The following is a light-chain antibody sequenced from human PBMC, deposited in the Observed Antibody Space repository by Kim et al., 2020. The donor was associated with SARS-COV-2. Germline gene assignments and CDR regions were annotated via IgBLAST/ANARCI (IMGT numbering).Light chain of an antibody. CDR1: QVVSTK. CDR3: QQYNNWPPFT. CDR2: GAS. V-gene: IGKV3-15*01. Sequence: EEATPACRASQVVSTKLAWYRLKPGQAPRLLFSGASTRATGIPARFSGSVSGTEFTLTISSLQSEDFAVYYCQQYNNWPPFTFGQGTRLEIK. J-gene: IGKJ5*01.